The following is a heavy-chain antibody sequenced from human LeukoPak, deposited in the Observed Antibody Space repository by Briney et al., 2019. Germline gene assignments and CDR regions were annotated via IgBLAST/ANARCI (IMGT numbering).Heavy chain of an antibody. CDR2: IKQDGSEK. V-gene: IGHV3-7*03. CDR1: GFTFSSYW. J-gene: IGHJ6*02. CDR3: ARDIHSAGGARAWYQLTQTHYYYYGMDV. D-gene: IGHD2-2*01. Sequence: GGSLRLSCAASGFTFSSYWMSWVRQAPGKGLEWVANIKQDGSEKYYVDSVKGRFTISRDNAKNSLYLQMNSLRAEDTAVYYCARDIHSAGGARAWYQLTQTHYYYYGMDVWGQGTTVTVSS.